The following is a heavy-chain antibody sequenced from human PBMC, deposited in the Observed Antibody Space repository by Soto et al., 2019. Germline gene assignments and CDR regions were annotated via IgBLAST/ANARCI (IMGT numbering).Heavy chain of an antibody. V-gene: IGHV4-31*03. CDR1: GGSISSGGYY. D-gene: IGHD3-22*01. J-gene: IGHJ5*02. Sequence: SETLSLTCTVPGGSISSGGYYWSWIRQHPGKGLEWIGYIYYSGSTYYNPSLKSRVTISVDTSKNQFSLKLSSVTAADTAVYYCARNNPLNYYDSSGYLNWFDPWGQGTLVTVSS. CDR3: ARNNPLNYYDSSGYLNWFDP. CDR2: IYYSGST.